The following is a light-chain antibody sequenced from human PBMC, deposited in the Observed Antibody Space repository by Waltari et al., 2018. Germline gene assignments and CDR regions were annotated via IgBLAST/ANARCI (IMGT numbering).Light chain of an antibody. CDR1: DSNIGSRFD. J-gene: IGLJ3*02. CDR3: QSYDSRLVSWV. CDR2: GNT. V-gene: IGLV1-40*01. Sequence: QSVLTQPPSVSGTPGQTVTISCPGNDSNIGSRFDVHWYQQLPGATPNPPIFGNTNRPSGVPDRFSGSKSGASASLAITGLQAEDEADYYCQSYDSRLVSWVFGGGTKLTLL.